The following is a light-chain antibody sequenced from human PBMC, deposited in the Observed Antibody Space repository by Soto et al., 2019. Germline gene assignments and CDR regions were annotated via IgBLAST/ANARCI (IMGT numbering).Light chain of an antibody. Sequence: QSALTQPASVSGSPGQSITISCTGTSSDVGGYSFVSWYQQHPGKAPKLMIYDVSDRPSGVSNRFSGSKSGNTASLTISGLQAEDEAEYYCSSYTISSSLVVFGGGTKLTVL. CDR1: SSDVGGYSF. CDR2: DVS. J-gene: IGLJ2*01. V-gene: IGLV2-14*01. CDR3: SSYTISSSLVV.